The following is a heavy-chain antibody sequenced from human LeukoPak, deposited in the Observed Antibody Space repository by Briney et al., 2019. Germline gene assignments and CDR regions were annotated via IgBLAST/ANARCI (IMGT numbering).Heavy chain of an antibody. Sequence: SETLPLTCTVSGGSIRTDYWSWIRQPPGKGLEWIAFVHYSGTTNYNPSLKSRVTISVDTSKSQFSLKLSSVTAADTAVYYCARGGASSKFFDYWGQGALVTVSS. V-gene: IGHV4-59*01. CDR1: GGSIRTDY. CDR2: VHYSGTT. J-gene: IGHJ4*02. D-gene: IGHD6-6*01. CDR3: ARGGASSKFFDY.